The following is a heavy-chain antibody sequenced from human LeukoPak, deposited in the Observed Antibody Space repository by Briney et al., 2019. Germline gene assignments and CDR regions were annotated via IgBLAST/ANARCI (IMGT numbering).Heavy chain of an antibody. CDR2: IKEDGTKK. J-gene: IGHJ4*02. CDR3: ASLMVRGVIWIDS. Sequence: GGSLRLSCAASGFTFSRHWMTWVRQAPGKGLEWVANIKEDGTKKNYVDSVKGRFTISRDNAKNSLYLQMNSLRAEDTAVYYCASLMVRGVIWIDSWGQGTLVTVSS. V-gene: IGHV3-7*03. D-gene: IGHD3-10*01. CDR1: GFTFSRHW.